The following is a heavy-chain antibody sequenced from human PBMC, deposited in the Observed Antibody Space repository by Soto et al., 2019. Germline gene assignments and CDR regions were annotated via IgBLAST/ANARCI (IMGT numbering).Heavy chain of an antibody. D-gene: IGHD3-22*01. V-gene: IGHV3-33*01. CDR2: IWYDGSNK. J-gene: IGHJ4*02. Sequence: GGSLRLSCAASGFTFSSYGMHWVRQAPGKGLEWVAVIWYDGSNKYYADSVKGRFTISRDNSKNTLYLQMNSLRAEDTAVYYCAREFHYYYDSSGPDYWGQGT. CDR3: AREFHYYYDSSGPDY. CDR1: GFTFSSYG.